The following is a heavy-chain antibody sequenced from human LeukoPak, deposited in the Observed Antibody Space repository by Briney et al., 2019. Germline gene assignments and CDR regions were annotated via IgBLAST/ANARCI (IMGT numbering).Heavy chain of an antibody. D-gene: IGHD1-1*01. CDR3: ARVWGGTGTTPGLFDY. CDR1: GFTFSSYA. Sequence: GGSLRLSCAASGFTFSSYAMHWVRRAPGKGLEWVAVISYDGSNKYYADSVKGRFTISRDNSKNTLYLQMNSLRAEDTAVYYCARVWGGTGTTPGLFDYWGQGTLVSVSS. CDR2: ISYDGSNK. J-gene: IGHJ4*02. V-gene: IGHV3-30-3*01.